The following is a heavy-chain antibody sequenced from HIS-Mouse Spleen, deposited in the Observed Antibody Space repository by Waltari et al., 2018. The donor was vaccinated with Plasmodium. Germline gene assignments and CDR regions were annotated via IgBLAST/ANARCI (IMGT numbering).Heavy chain of an antibody. CDR3: AKAQGVINFDY. V-gene: IGHV3-30*18. D-gene: IGHD3-16*01. CDR1: GFTFSRYG. CDR2: ISYDGSNK. Sequence: QVQLVESGGGVVQPGRSLRLSCAASGFTFSRYGMHWVRQAPGKGLEGGAVISYDGSNKYYADSVKGRFTISRDNSKNTLYLQMNSLRAEDTAVYYCAKAQGVINFDYWGQGTLVTVSS. J-gene: IGHJ4*02.